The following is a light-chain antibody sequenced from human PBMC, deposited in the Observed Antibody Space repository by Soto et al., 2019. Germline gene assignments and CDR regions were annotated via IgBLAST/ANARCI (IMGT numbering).Light chain of an antibody. CDR2: KAS. Sequence: DIQMTQSPSTLSASVGDRVAITCRASDNIDTWVAWYQQKPGEAPKLLIYKASKLQSGVPPRFSGGGFGTEFTLTISNLQPEDFAMYYCQQYNSHWSWTFGQGTKVDI. CDR3: QQYNSHWSWT. CDR1: DNIDTW. J-gene: IGKJ1*01. V-gene: IGKV1-5*03.